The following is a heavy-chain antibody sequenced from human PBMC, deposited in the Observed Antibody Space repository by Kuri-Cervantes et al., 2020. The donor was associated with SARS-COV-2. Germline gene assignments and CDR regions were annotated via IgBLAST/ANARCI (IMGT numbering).Heavy chain of an antibody. CDR2: ISGSGGST. CDR3: AKDPPGGVTTGGRAFDI. D-gene: IGHD4-17*01. J-gene: IGHJ3*02. CDR1: GFTFSSYA. V-gene: IGHV3-23*01. Sequence: GGSLRLSCAASGFTFSSYAMSWVRQAPEKGLEWVSAISGSGGSTYYADSVKGRFTISRDNSKNTLYLQMDSLRAEDTAIYYCAKDPPGGVTTGGRAFDIWDQGTMVTVSS.